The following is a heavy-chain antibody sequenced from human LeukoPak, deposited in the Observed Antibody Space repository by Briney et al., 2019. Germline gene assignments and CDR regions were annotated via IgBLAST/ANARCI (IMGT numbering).Heavy chain of an antibody. J-gene: IGHJ4*02. CDR3: ARDLVPGGFDY. Sequence: GRSLRLSCAASGFTFSSYAMHWVRQPPGKGLEWVAVISYDGSNKYYADSVKGRFTISRDNSKNTLYLQMNSLRAEDTAVYYCARDLVPGGFDYWGQGTLVTVSS. CDR2: ISYDGSNK. CDR1: GFTFSSYA. D-gene: IGHD2-8*02. V-gene: IGHV3-30*04.